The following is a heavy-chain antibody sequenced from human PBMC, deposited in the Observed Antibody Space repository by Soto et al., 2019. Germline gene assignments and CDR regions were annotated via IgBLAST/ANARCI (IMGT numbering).Heavy chain of an antibody. D-gene: IGHD3-10*01. V-gene: IGHV4-59*01. CDR3: ATGRVYFGSEY. CDR1: GGSITSYY. J-gene: IGHJ4*02. Sequence: QVQLQESGPGLVKPLETLSLTCTVPGGSITSYYWSWVRQPPGKGLEWIGYIYYNGNINYNPYLKSRLTISLDTSKNQFSLRLSSVTAADTAVYYCATGRVYFGSEYWGQGTLVTVSS. CDR2: IYYNGNI.